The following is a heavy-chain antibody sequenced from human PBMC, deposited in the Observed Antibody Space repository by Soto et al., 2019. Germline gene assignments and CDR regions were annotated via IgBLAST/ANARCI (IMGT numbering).Heavy chain of an antibody. CDR3: TTEQLWLRGSFDY. CDR1: GFTFSNAW. Sequence: GGSLRLSCAASGFTFSNAWMSWVRQAPGKGLEWVGRIKSKTDGGTTDYAAPVKGRFTISRDDSKNTLYLQMNSLKTEDTAVYYCTTEQLWLRGSFDYWGQGTLVTVSS. CDR2: IKSKTDGGTT. V-gene: IGHV3-15*01. J-gene: IGHJ4*02. D-gene: IGHD5-18*01.